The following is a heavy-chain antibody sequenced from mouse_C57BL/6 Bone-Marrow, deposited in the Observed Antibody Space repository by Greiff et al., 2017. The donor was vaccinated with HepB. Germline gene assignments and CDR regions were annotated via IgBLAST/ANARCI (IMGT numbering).Heavy chain of an antibody. D-gene: IGHD1-1*01. CDR3: ARHTTVVEDAMDY. V-gene: IGHV5-12*01. J-gene: IGHJ4*01. CDR2: ISNGGGST. CDR1: GFTFSDYY. Sequence: EVQLVESGGGLVQPGGSLKLSCAASGFTFSDYYMYWVRQTPEKRLEWVAYISNGGGSTYYPDTVKGRFTISRDNAKNTLYLQMSRLKSEDTAMYDCARHTTVVEDAMDYWGQGTSVTVSS.